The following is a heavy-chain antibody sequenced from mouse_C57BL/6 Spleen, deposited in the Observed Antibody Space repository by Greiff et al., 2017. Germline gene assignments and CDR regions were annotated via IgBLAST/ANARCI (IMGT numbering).Heavy chain of an antibody. CDR1: GFTFSDYG. V-gene: IGHV5-17*01. Sequence: EVKVVESGGGLVKPGGSLKLSCAASGFTFSDYGMHWVRQAPEKGLEWVAYISSGSSTIYYADTVKGRFTISRDNAKDTLFLQMPSLRSEDTAMYYCAGHYSTYWSFGVWGTGTTVTVSS. CDR2: ISSGSSTI. J-gene: IGHJ1*03. CDR3: AGHYSTYWSFGV. D-gene: IGHD2-5*01.